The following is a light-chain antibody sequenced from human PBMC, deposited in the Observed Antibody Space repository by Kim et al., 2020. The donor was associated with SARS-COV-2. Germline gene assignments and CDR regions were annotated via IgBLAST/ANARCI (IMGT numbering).Light chain of an antibody. CDR3: QSRDSGGRVI. CDR2: GRN. V-gene: IGLV3-19*01. Sequence: SSELTQDPAVSVALGQTVRITCQGDSHRNYYASWYQQKPRQAPVLVIYGRNNRPSGIPDRISGSTSGNTASLTITGARAEDEADFYCQSRDSGGRVIFGGGTKVTVL. J-gene: IGLJ2*01. CDR1: SHRNYY.